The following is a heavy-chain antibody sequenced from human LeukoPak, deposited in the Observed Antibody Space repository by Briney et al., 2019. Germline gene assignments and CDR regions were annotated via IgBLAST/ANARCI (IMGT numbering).Heavy chain of an antibody. CDR3: AREQVATIRGAFEI. V-gene: IGHV3-53*01. J-gene: IGHJ3*02. CDR2: IYSGGIT. Sequence: GGSLRLSCAASGFTVTSNDMSWVRQAPGKGLEWVSLIYSGGITYYAESVKGRFTITRDNSKNTLYLQMNSLRAEDTAVYYCAREQVATIRGAFEIWGQGTMVTVSS. D-gene: IGHD1-26*01. CDR1: GFTVTSND.